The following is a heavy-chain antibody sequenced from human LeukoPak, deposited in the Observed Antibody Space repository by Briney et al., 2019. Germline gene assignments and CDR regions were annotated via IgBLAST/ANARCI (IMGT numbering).Heavy chain of an antibody. Sequence: PGGSLRLSCAASGFTFDDYDMSWVRQAPGKGLEWVSSINSRSNDIYYADSVKGRFTISRDNAKNSLYLQMNSLRAEDTAVYYCAREGRAYRYSSSWYPTPSWFDPWGQGTLVTVSS. CDR3: AREGRAYRYSSSWYPTPSWFDP. V-gene: IGHV3-21*06. CDR1: GFTFDDYD. D-gene: IGHD6-13*01. CDR2: INSRSNDI. J-gene: IGHJ5*02.